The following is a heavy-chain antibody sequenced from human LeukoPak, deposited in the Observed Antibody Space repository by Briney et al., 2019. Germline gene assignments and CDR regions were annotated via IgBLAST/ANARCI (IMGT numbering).Heavy chain of an antibody. V-gene: IGHV4-59*11. J-gene: IGHJ4*02. CDR2: IYYSGST. D-gene: IGHD3-10*01. CDR1: GGSISSHY. CDR3: ARETFGVGPFDY. Sequence: SETLSLTCTVSGGSISSHYWSWIRQPPGKGLEWIGYIYYSGSTNYNPSLKSRVTISVDTSKNQFSLKLSSVTAADTAVYYCARETFGVGPFDYWGQGTLVTVSS.